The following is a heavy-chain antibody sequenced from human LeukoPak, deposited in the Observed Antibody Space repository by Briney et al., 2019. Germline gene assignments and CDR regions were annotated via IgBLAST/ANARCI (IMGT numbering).Heavy chain of an antibody. D-gene: IGHD3-3*01. CDR1: GITFSSYS. J-gene: IGHJ6*03. V-gene: IGHV3-48*01. CDR2: ISSSSSTI. Sequence: AGGSLRLSCAASGITFSSYSMNWVRQAPGKGQEWVSYISSSSSTIYYADSVKGRFTISRDNAKNSLYLQMNSLRAEDTAVYYCARVTYDFWSSPTYYMDVWGKGTTVTVSS. CDR3: ARVTYDFWSSPTYYMDV.